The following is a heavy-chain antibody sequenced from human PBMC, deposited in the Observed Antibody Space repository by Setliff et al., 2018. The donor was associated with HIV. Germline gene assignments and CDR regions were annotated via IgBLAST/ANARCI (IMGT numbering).Heavy chain of an antibody. Sequence: GGSLRLSCAASGFTFSNPWMNWVRQAPGKGLEWVGRIKSKADGGTTDYASPVKGRFTISRDNAKKSLYLQMDSLRAEDTAVYYCAREWRAVTGIDSWGQGTLVTVSS. V-gene: IGHV3-15*01. CDR2: IKSKADGGTT. CDR3: AREWRAVTGIDS. J-gene: IGHJ4*02. CDR1: GFTFSNPW. D-gene: IGHD6-19*01.